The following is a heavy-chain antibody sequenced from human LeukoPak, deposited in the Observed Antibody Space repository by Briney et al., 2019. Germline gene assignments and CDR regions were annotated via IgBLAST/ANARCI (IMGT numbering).Heavy chain of an antibody. CDR3: ARQPTVTTKAYYFDY. D-gene: IGHD4-17*01. CDR1: GYSFTSYW. V-gene: IGHV5-51*01. Sequence: GESLKISCKGSGYSFTSYWIGWVRQMPGKGLEWMGIIYPGDSDTRYSPSFQGQVTISADKSISTAYLQWSSLKASDTAMYYCARQPTVTTKAYYFDYWGQGTLVTVSS. J-gene: IGHJ4*02. CDR2: IYPGDSDT.